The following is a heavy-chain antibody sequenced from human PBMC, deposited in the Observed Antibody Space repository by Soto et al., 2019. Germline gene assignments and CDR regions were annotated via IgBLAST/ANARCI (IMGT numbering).Heavy chain of an antibody. J-gene: IGHJ4*02. D-gene: IGHD1-1*01. V-gene: IGHV3-74*01. CDR3: ARDNWNSY. Sequence: EVQLVESGGGLVQPGGSLRLSCVASGFTFNIYWMHWVRQAPGKGLEWVSRIDNDGSATTYADSVKGRFTISRENAKNTLVLQMNTLRVDDTAVYYCARDNWNSYWGQGTLVTVSS. CDR1: GFTFNIYW. CDR2: IDNDGSAT.